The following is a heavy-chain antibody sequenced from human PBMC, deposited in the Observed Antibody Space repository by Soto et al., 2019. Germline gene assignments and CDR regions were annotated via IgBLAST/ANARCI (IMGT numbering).Heavy chain of an antibody. J-gene: IGHJ1*01. CDR1: GFTFSSYA. D-gene: IGHD2-2*01. Sequence: GGSLRLSCSASGFTFSSYAMHWVRQAPGKGLEYVSAISSNGGSAYYADSVKGRFTISRDNSKNTLYLQMSSLRAEDTAVYYCVKDCRYCSSTTCYDCAEYFQHWGQGT. CDR2: ISSNGGSA. CDR3: VKDCRYCSSTTCYDCAEYFQH. V-gene: IGHV3-64D*06.